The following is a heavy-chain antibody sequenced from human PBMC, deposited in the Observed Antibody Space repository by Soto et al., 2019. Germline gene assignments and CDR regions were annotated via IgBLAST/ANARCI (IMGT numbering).Heavy chain of an antibody. CDR2: INGGSGNT. CDR1: GFTFTSYA. V-gene: IGHV1-3*01. J-gene: IGHJ4*02. Sequence: ASVKVSCKSSGFTFTSYAIHWLRQAPGQRPQWMGWINGGSGNTKYSQDFQGRVTFTRDTFATTAYLELSSLRSEDTAVYYCARVPPWGNSAGDYYIQHYDSWGQGTPVTVSS. CDR3: ARVPPWGNSAGDYYIQHYDS. D-gene: IGHD3-10*01.